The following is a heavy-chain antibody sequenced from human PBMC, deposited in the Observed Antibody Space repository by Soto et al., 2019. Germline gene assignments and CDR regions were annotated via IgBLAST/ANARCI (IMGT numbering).Heavy chain of an antibody. CDR3: ARDSWEVAGIPFDY. Sequence: KLPETLSLTCTVSGGSISSYYWSWIRQPPGKGLEWIGYIYYSGSTNYNPSLKSRVTISVDTSKNQFSLKLSSVTAADTAVYYCARDSWEVAGIPFDYWGQGTLVTVSS. J-gene: IGHJ4*02. CDR1: GGSISSYY. V-gene: IGHV4-59*01. D-gene: IGHD6-19*01. CDR2: IYYSGST.